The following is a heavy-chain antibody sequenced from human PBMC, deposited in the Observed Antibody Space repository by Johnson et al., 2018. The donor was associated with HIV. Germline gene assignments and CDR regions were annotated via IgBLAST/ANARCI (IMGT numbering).Heavy chain of an antibody. V-gene: IGHV3-53*01. CDR1: GFTVSSTY. J-gene: IGHJ3*02. CDR2: IYSGGST. D-gene: IGHD1-26*01. CDR3: ARVWSGSYYSNAFDI. Sequence: VQLVESGGGMIQPGGSLRLSCAASGFTVSSTYMSWVRQAPGKGLEWVSAIYSGGSTYYADSVKGRFTISRDNSKNTLDLQMNSLRAEDTAVYYCARVWSGSYYSNAFDIWGQGTMVTVSS.